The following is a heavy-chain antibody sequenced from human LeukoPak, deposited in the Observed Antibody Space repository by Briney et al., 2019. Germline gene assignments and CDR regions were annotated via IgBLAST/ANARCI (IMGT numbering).Heavy chain of an antibody. CDR2: ILPVFGTP. D-gene: IGHD6-13*01. Sequence: GASVKVSCKASGGTFSSFAISRVRQAPGQGLEWMGGILPVFGTPNYAQKFQGRVTIITDESPSTAYMELSSLRFEDTAVYYCARHSSSWYNYMDVWDKGTTVTVS. J-gene: IGHJ6*03. CDR3: ARHSSSWYNYMDV. V-gene: IGHV1-69*05. CDR1: GGTFSSFA.